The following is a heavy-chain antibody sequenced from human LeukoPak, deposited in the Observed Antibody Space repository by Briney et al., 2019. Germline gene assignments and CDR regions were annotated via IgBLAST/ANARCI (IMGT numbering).Heavy chain of an antibody. J-gene: IGHJ6*03. Sequence: PSETLSLTCTVSGGSISSYYWSWIRQPAGQGLEWIGRIYTTGSTNYNPSLKSRVTISVDKSKNQFSLKLNSVTAADTASYYCARDEMKVGSGGDKSSYYYLYYMDVWGKGTTVTVSS. D-gene: IGHD2-21*02. V-gene: IGHV4-4*07. CDR2: IYTTGST. CDR3: ARDEMKVGSGGDKSSYYYLYYMDV. CDR1: GGSISSYY.